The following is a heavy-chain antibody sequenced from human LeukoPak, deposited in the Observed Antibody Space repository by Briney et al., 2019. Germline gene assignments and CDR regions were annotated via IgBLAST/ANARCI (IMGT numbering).Heavy chain of an antibody. CDR3: AREVIATAGYDY. V-gene: IGHV4-59*01. Sequence: SETLSLTCTVSGXSISSYYWSWIRQPPGKGLEWIGYIYYSGSTSYNPSLKSRVTISVDTSKNQFSLRLSSVTAADTAVYYCAREVIATAGYDYWGQGTLVTVSS. J-gene: IGHJ4*02. D-gene: IGHD6-13*01. CDR1: GXSISSYY. CDR2: IYYSGST.